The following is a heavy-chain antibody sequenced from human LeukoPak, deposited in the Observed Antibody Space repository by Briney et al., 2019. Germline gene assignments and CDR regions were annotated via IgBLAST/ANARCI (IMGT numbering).Heavy chain of an antibody. Sequence: PGGSLRLSCVASGFTFSSYAMSWVRQAPGKGLEWVSDIIYSGVITYYADSVKGRFTISRDNSKNTMYLQMNSLRAEVTALYYCAKVNGYCSGGSCYSSGSYYYYGMDVWGKGTTVTVSS. J-gene: IGHJ6*04. D-gene: IGHD2-15*01. CDR3: AKVNGYCSGGSCYSSGSYYYYGMDV. V-gene: IGHV3-23*01. CDR1: GFTFSSYA. CDR2: IIYSGVIT.